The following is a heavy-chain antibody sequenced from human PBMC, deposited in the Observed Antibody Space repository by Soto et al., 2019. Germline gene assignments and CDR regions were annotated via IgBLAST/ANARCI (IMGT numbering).Heavy chain of an antibody. D-gene: IGHD6-13*01. CDR1: GGTFSSYG. J-gene: IGHJ6*02. CDR3: ATGEAARYYHGMDV. Sequence: QVQLVQSGAEVKKPGSSVKVSCKASGGTFSSYGISWVRQAPGQGLEWMGGIIPIFGTANYAQKFQGRVTITADESTSTAHMELTSLRSEDTAVHYCATGEAARYYHGMDVWGQGTTVTVSS. V-gene: IGHV1-69*12. CDR2: IIPIFGTA.